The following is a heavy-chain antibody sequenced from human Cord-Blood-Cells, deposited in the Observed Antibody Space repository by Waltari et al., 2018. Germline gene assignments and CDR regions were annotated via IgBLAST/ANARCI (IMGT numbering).Heavy chain of an antibody. CDR1: GGSFSGYY. Sequence: QVQLQLWGAGLLTPSETLSLTCAVYGGSFSGYYWSWIRQPPGKGLEWIGEINHSGSTNYNPSLKSRVTISVDTSKNQFSLKLSSVTAADTAVYYCARLGHCSSTSCSDYWGQGTLVTVSS. CDR2: INHSGST. CDR3: ARLGHCSSTSCSDY. V-gene: IGHV4-34*01. J-gene: IGHJ4*02. D-gene: IGHD2-2*01.